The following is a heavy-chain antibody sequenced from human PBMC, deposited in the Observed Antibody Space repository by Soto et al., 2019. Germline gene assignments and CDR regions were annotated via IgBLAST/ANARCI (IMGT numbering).Heavy chain of an antibody. CDR1: GGSISSYY. Sequence: SETLSLTCSVSGGSISSYYWSWIRQPPGKGLEWIAYIYYSGTSYNPSLKSRVSISLGTSKNQFSLKLSSVTAADTAVYYCARTYDGSGPNSGGYAFDIWGQGTMVT. V-gene: IGHV4-59*01. CDR3: ARTYDGSGPNSGGYAFDI. CDR2: IYYSGT. D-gene: IGHD3-22*01. J-gene: IGHJ3*02.